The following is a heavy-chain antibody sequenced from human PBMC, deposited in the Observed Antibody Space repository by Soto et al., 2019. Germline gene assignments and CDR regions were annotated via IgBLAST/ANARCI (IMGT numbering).Heavy chain of an antibody. CDR3: ARDLGGYSLTYRMDV. D-gene: IGHD5-18*01. J-gene: IGHJ6*02. V-gene: IGHV4-59*01. Sequence: SETLSLTCTVSGGSISSYYWSWIRQPPGKGLEWIGYIYYSGSTNYNPSLKSRVTISVDTSKNQFSLKLSSVTAADTAVYYCARDLGGYSLTYRMDVWGQGTTVTVSS. CDR1: GGSISSYY. CDR2: IYYSGST.